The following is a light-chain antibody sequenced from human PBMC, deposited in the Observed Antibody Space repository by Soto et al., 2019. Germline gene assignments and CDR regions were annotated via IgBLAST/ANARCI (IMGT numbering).Light chain of an antibody. V-gene: IGKV1-9*01. J-gene: IGKJ1*01. Sequence: DIQLTQSPSLLSASVGDRVTITCRASQGISSYLAWYHQKPGKAPKLLIYXSXTLQSRVPSRFSGSGSGTEFTLTISSLQPDDFATYYCQHYNSYSEAFGQGTKVDIK. CDR1: QGISSY. CDR3: QHYNSYSEA. CDR2: XSX.